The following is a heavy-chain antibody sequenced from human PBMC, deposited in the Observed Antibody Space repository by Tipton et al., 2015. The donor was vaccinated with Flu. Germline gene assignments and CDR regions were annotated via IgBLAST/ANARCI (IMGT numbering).Heavy chain of an antibody. CDR3: AGSSRGWYRATFD. V-gene: IGHV4-59*07. D-gene: IGHD6-19*01. CDR1: GDSISSFY. Sequence: TLSLTCSVSGDSISSFYWSWIRQPPGKGLEWIAYISNSGSSNYNPSLKSRFTVSVDTSKNQFSLILSSVTAADTAVYYCAGSSRGWYRATFDWGQGTLVIVSS. CDR2: ISNSGSS. J-gene: IGHJ4*02.